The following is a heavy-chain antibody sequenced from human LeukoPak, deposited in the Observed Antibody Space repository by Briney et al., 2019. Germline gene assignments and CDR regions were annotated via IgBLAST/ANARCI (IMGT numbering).Heavy chain of an antibody. V-gene: IGHV3-33*06. J-gene: IGHJ6*03. Sequence: QSGGSLRLSCAASGFTFSSYGMHWVRQAPGKGLEWVAVIWYDGSNKYYADSVKGRFTISRDNSKNTLYLQMSSLRAEDTAVYYCAKDNRFSSRWYYHYYMDVWGKGTTVTVSS. CDR1: GFTFSSYG. CDR2: IWYDGSNK. D-gene: IGHD6-13*01. CDR3: AKDNRFSSRWYYHYYMDV.